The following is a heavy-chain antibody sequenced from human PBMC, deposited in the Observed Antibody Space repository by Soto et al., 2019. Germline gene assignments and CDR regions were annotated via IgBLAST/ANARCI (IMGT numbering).Heavy chain of an antibody. J-gene: IGHJ4*02. Sequence: QVQLVQSGAEVKKPGASVKVSCKASGYTFTSYPMHWVREAPGQRLEWMGWINPGNGNTKYSQKFQGRVTITRDTPASTAYMELSSLRSEDTAVYYCSRDVGATGDWGQGTLVTVSS. V-gene: IGHV1-3*01. CDR1: GYTFTSYP. D-gene: IGHD1-26*01. CDR2: INPGNGNT. CDR3: SRDVGATGD.